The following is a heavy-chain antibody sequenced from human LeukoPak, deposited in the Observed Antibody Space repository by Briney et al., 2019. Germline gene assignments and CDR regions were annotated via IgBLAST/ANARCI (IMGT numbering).Heavy chain of an antibody. Sequence: ASVKVSCKASGYTFTSYGISWVRQAPGQGLEWMGWISAYNGNTNYAQKLQGRVTMTRDTSISTAYMELSRLRSDDTAVYYCARAYCSGGSCYGPFDYWGQGTLVTVSS. J-gene: IGHJ4*02. CDR1: GYTFTSYG. D-gene: IGHD2-15*01. V-gene: IGHV1-18*01. CDR2: ISAYNGNT. CDR3: ARAYCSGGSCYGPFDY.